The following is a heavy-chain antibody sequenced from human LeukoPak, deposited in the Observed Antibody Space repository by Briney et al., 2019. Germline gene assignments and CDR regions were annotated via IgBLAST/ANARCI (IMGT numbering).Heavy chain of an antibody. Sequence: GGTLRLSCAASGFTFSSYGMSWVRQAPGKGLEWVSAISGSGGSTYYADSVKGRFTISRDNSKNTLYLQMNSLRAEDTAVYYCAKSKLGGYSYGYEDYWGQGTLVTVSS. J-gene: IGHJ4*02. CDR1: GFTFSSYG. CDR2: ISGSGGST. D-gene: IGHD5-18*01. CDR3: AKSKLGGYSYGYEDY. V-gene: IGHV3-23*01.